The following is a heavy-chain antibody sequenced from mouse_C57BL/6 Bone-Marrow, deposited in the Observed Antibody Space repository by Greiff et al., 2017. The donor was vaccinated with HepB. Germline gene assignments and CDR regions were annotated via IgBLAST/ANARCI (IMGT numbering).Heavy chain of an antibody. J-gene: IGHJ4*01. Sequence: EVMLVESGEGLVKPGGSLKLSCAASGFTFSSYAMSWVRQTPEKRLEWVAYISSGGDYIYYADTVKGRFTISRDNARNTLYLQMSSLKSEDTAMYYCTRDCTTVVATDYYAMDYWGQGTSVTVSS. CDR3: TRDCTTVVATDYYAMDY. CDR2: ISSGGDYI. CDR1: GFTFSSYA. D-gene: IGHD1-1*01. V-gene: IGHV5-9-1*02.